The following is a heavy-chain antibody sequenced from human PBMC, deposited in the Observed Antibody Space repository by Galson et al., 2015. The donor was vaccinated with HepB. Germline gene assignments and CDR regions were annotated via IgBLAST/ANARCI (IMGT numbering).Heavy chain of an antibody. V-gene: IGHV3-33*01. CDR3: TSTTRNYYYYGMDV. D-gene: IGHD1-14*01. CDR2: IWYDGSNK. Sequence: LRLSCAASGFTFSSFAIHWVRQAPGKGLEWVALIWYDGSNKYYADSVKGRFTISRDNSKNTLYLQMNSVRAEDTAVYYCTSTTRNYYYYGMDVWGQGTTVTVSS. J-gene: IGHJ6*02. CDR1: GFTFSSFA.